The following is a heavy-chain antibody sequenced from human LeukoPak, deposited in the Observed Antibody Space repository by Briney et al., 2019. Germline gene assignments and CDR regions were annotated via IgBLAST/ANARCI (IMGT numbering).Heavy chain of an antibody. CDR1: GGSISSSSDY. CDR3: ARDRGYMDV. Sequence: SETLSLTCTVSGGSISSSSDYWGWIRQPPGKGLEWIGSIYYSGSTYYNPSLKSRVTISVDTSKNQFSLKLSSVTAADTAVYYCARDRGYMDVWGKGTTVTVSS. CDR2: IYYSGST. V-gene: IGHV4-39*07. J-gene: IGHJ6*03.